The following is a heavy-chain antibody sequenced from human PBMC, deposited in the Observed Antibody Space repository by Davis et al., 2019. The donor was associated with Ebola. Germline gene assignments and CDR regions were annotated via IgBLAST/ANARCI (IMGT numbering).Heavy chain of an antibody. V-gene: IGHV3-20*04. D-gene: IGHD3-10*01. Sequence: GESLKISCAASGITSDYYGMSCVGQRPGKGVECLPTINWNGVSTHYADSVKGRLTISRDNSKNTLFLQVNSLRIEYTAVYYCARDPGFLRLVGDYYFDYWGHGTLVTVSS. CDR1: GITSDYYG. CDR2: INWNGVST. J-gene: IGHJ4*01. CDR3: ARDPGFLRLVGDYYFDY.